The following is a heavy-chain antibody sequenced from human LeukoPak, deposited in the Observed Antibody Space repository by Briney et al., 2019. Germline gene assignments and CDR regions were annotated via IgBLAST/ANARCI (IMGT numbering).Heavy chain of an antibody. CDR3: ARTKGTYYFDY. CDR1: GFTFSSYG. CDR2: IWYDGSNK. V-gene: IGHV3-33*01. J-gene: IGHJ4*02. Sequence: PGGSLRLSCAASGFTFSSYGMHWVRQAPGKGLEWVAVIWYDGSNKYYADSVKGRFTISRDNSKNTLYLQMNSLRAEDTAEYYCARTKGTYYFDYWGQGTLVTVSS.